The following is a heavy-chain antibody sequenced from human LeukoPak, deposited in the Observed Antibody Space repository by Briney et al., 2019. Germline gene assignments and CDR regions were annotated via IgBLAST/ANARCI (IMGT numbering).Heavy chain of an antibody. D-gene: IGHD1-26*01. V-gene: IGHV3-30*02. Sequence: GGALRLSCAASGFTFSSYGMHWVRQAPGKGLGWVAFIRYDGSNKYYADSVKGRFTISRDNSKNTLYLQMNSLRAEDTAVYYCAKDGEWELRDAFDIWGQGTMVTVSS. J-gene: IGHJ3*02. CDR1: GFTFSSYG. CDR3: AKDGEWELRDAFDI. CDR2: IRYDGSNK.